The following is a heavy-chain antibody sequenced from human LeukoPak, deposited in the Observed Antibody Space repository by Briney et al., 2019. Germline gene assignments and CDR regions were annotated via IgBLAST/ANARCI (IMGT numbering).Heavy chain of an antibody. Sequence: PGGSLRLSCAASGFPFNDYYMTWIRQAPGKGLEWVSHISSSGSTIYYADSVKGRFIISRDNAKNTLYLQMNSLRAEDTAVYYCARDWWPQDAFDIWGQGTMVTVSS. CDR3: ARDWWPQDAFDI. V-gene: IGHV3-11*04. J-gene: IGHJ3*02. CDR2: ISSSGSTI. D-gene: IGHD2-15*01. CDR1: GFPFNDYY.